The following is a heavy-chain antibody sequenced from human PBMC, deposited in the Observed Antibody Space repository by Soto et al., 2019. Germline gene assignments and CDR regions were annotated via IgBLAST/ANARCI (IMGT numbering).Heavy chain of an antibody. D-gene: IGHD2-2*01. CDR1: GGTFSSYA. CDR2: IIPIFGTA. CDR3: ARDQDIVVVPAAPHDRYFDY. V-gene: IGHV1-69*13. Sequence: ASVKVSCKASGGTFSSYAISWVRQAPGQGLKWMGGIIPIFGTANYAQKFQGRVTITADESTSTAYMELSSLRSEDTAVYYCARDQDIVVVPAAPHDRYFDYWGQGTLVTVSS. J-gene: IGHJ4*02.